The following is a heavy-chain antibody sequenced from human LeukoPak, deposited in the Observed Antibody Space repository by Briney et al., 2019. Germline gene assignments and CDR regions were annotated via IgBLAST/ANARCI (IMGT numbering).Heavy chain of an antibody. Sequence: PGGSLRLSCAASGFTFSSYCMSWVRQAPGKGLEWVANIKQDGSEKYYVDSVKGRFTISRDNAKNSLYLQMNSLRAEDTAVYYCARKDYWGQGTLVTVSS. CDR2: IKQDGSEK. V-gene: IGHV3-7*01. CDR1: GFTFSSYC. J-gene: IGHJ4*02. CDR3: ARKDY.